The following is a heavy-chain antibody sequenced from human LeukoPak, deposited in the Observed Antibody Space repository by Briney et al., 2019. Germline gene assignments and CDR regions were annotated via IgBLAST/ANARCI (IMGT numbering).Heavy chain of an antibody. Sequence: GGSLRLSCAASGFTFSSYSMNWVRQAPGKGLEWVSSISSSSSYIYYADSVKGRFTISRDNAKNSLYLQMNSLRAEDTAVYYCARDRGRFLEWLLYGGQGTLVTVSS. D-gene: IGHD3-3*01. CDR3: ARDRGRFLEWLLY. V-gene: IGHV3-21*01. J-gene: IGHJ4*02. CDR2: ISSSSSYI. CDR1: GFTFSSYS.